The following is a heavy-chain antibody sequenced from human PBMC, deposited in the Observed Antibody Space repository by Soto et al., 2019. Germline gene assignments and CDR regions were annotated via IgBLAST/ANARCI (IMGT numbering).Heavy chain of an antibody. CDR2: MNPNSGNT. J-gene: IGHJ3*01. D-gene: IGHD2-2*01. CDR1: GYTFTSYD. V-gene: IGHV1-8*01. CDR3: ARGVIVVVPAAMSSGAFDL. Sequence: GVSVKVSCKASGYTFTSYDINWVRQATGQGLEWMGWMNPNSGNTGYAQKFQGRVTMTRNTSISTAYMELSSLRSEDTAVYYCARGVIVVVPAAMSSGAFDLRGQGTMVTVSS.